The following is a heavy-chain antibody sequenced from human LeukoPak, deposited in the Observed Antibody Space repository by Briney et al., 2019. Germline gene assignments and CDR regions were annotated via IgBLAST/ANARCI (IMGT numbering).Heavy chain of an antibody. CDR3: ARDSPYGTAGY. CDR1: EFTFSNYN. V-gene: IGHV3-21*01. CDR2: ISSSSSYI. D-gene: IGHD2-8*02. Sequence: GGSLRLSCAASEFTFSNYNMNWVRQAPGKGLEWVSSISSSSSYIYYADSVKGRFTISRDNTKNSLYLRMNSLRAEDTAVYYCARDSPYGTAGYWGQGTLVTVSS. J-gene: IGHJ4*02.